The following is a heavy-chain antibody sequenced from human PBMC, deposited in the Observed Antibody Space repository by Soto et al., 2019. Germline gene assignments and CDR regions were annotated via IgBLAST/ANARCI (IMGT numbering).Heavy chain of an antibody. CDR1: GLPFNRNG. D-gene: IGHD1-1*01. CDR2: IWYDGSKE. J-gene: IGHJ6*02. CDR3: ARDRSAGNYFYYGMDV. Sequence: PEGSLRLSCAASGLPFNRNGMHWVRQAPGKGLEWVAVIWYDGSKEYYSDSVKGRFTISRDNSKNMLYLQMNSVRVEDTAVYFCARDRSAGNYFYYGMDVWGQMTTVTVSS. V-gene: IGHV3-33*01.